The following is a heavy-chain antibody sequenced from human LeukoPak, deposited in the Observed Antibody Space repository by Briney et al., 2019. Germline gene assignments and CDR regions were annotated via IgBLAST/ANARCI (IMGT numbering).Heavy chain of an antibody. J-gene: IGHJ5*02. D-gene: IGHD4-11*01. Sequence: GGSLRLSCAASGFTFSDYYMSWIRQAPGKGLEWVSYISGSGGTIFYADSVRGRFTISRDNAKNSLFLQTNSLRAEDTAVYYCARDRGFRGLDTVTMYWFDPRGQGTLVTVSS. CDR1: GFTFSDYY. CDR3: ARDRGFRGLDTVTMYWFDP. V-gene: IGHV3-11*01. CDR2: ISGSGGTI.